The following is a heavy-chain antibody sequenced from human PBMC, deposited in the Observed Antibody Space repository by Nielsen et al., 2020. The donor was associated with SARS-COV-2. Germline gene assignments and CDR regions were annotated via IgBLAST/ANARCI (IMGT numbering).Heavy chain of an antibody. CDR1: GYIFTNYW. Sequence: GESLKISCKASGYIFTNYWIAWVRQMPGKDLEWMGITYPGGSDTRYSPSFQGHVTISVDKSTSTAYLLLSSLKASDTAMYYCARHPQDYGMDVWGQGTTVTVSS. CDR2: TYPGGSDT. V-gene: IGHV5-51*01. CDR3: ARHPQDYGMDV. J-gene: IGHJ6*02.